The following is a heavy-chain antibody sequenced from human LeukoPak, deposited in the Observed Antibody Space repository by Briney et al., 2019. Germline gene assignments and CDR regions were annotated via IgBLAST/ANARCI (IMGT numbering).Heavy chain of an antibody. CDR1: GYTFTGYY. CDR3: ARGVRSPTIEKIAARAQYCYYYMDV. CDR2: MNPNSGNT. V-gene: IGHV1-8*02. D-gene: IGHD6-6*01. Sequence: ASVKVSCKASGYTFTGYYMLWVRQAPGQGLEWMGWMNPNSGNTGYAQKFQGRVTMTRNTSISTAYMELSSLRSEDTAVYYCARGVRSPTIEKIAARAQYCYYYMDVWGKGTTVTVSS. J-gene: IGHJ6*03.